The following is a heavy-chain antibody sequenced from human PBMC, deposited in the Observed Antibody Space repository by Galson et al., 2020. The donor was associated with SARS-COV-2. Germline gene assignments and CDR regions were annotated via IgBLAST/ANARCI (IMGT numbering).Heavy chain of an antibody. CDR3: AHGRTSYYEFWSGADYSFFGMDV. CDR1: GFSLSTSGVA. Sequence: SGPTLVKPTQTLTLTCTCSGFSLSTSGVAVAWIRQPPGKALEWLALIYWNDDRRYSPSLKSRLTITKDTSENQVVLTMTNMDPVDTATYYCAHGRTSYYEFWSGADYSFFGMDVWGQGTTVSVSS. D-gene: IGHD3-3*01. CDR2: IYWNDDR. V-gene: IGHV2-5*01. J-gene: IGHJ6*02.